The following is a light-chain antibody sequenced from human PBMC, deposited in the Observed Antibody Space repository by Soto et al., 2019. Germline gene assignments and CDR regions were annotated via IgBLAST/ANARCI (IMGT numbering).Light chain of an antibody. Sequence: AIQLTQSPSSLSASVGDRVTITCRSSQGISSALAWFQQKPGKAPKLLIYDASSLERGVPSRFSGSGSGTDFTLTISSPQSEDFATYYCQQFSSYPRTFGPGTKVDIK. V-gene: IGKV1-13*02. CDR2: DAS. J-gene: IGKJ3*01. CDR3: QQFSSYPRT. CDR1: QGISSA.